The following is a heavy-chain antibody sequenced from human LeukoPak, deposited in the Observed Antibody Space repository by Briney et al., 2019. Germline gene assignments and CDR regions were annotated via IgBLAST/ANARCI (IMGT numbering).Heavy chain of an antibody. J-gene: IGHJ5*02. CDR1: GGSFSGYY. CDR2: INHSGST. Sequence: SETLSLTCAVYGGSFSGYYRSWIRQPPGKGLEWIGEINHSGSTNYNPSLKSRVTISVDTSKNQFSLKLSSVTAADTAVYYCASSYYGSGVNWFDPWGQGTLVTVSS. D-gene: IGHD3-10*01. V-gene: IGHV4-34*01. CDR3: ASSYYGSGVNWFDP.